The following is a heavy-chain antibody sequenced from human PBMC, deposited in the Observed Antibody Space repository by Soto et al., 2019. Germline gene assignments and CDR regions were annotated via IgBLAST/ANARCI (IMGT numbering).Heavy chain of an antibody. CDR2: ISYDGSNK. Sequence: PGGSLRLSCAASGFTFSSYGMHWVRQAPGKGLEWVAVISYDGSNKYYADSVKGRFTISRDNSKNTLYLQMNSLRAEDTAVYYCAKGGPYGEYYYYGMDVWGQGTTVTVSS. V-gene: IGHV3-30*18. J-gene: IGHJ6*02. D-gene: IGHD3-10*01. CDR1: GFTFSSYG. CDR3: AKGGPYGEYYYYGMDV.